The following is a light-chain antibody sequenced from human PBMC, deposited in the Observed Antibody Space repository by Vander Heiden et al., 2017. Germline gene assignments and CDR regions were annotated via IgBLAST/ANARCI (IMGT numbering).Light chain of an antibody. J-gene: IGLJ1*01. V-gene: IGLV2-14*01. CDR1: SSDVGGYNY. CDR2: EVS. Sequence: QSALTLPSSLSGSPGQSITISCTRTSSDVGGYNYVSWYQQHPGNAPKLMIYEVSNRPSGVSNRFSGSKSGNTASLTISGLQAEDEADYYCSSYTSSSTLGVFGTGTKVTVL. CDR3: SSYTSSSTLGV.